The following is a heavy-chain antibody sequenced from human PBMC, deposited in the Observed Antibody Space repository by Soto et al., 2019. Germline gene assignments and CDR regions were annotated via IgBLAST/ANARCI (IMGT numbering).Heavy chain of an antibody. V-gene: IGHV1-69*12. CDR1: GGTFSSYA. J-gene: IGHJ6*02. CDR3: ARSHVAATYYYYYCGMDV. Sequence: QVQLVQSGAEVKKPGSSVKVSCKASGGTFSSYAISWVRQAPGQGLEWMGGIIPIFGTANYAQKFQGRVTITADESTSTAYMELSSLRSEDTAVYYCARSHVAATYYYYYCGMDVWGQGTTVTVSS. CDR2: IIPIFGTA. D-gene: IGHD2-15*01.